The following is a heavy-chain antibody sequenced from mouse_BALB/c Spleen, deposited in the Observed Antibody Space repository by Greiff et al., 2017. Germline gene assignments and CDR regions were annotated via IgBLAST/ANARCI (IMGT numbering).Heavy chain of an antibody. V-gene: IGHV5-9-4*01. Sequence: EVQGVESGGGLVKPGGSLKLSCAASGFTFSSYAMSWVRQSPEKRLVWVAEISSGGSYTYYPDTVTGRFTISRDNAKNTLYLEMSSLRSEDTAMYYSAKIYYGNYEGTFYAMDYWGQGTSVTVSS. CDR3: AKIYYGNYEGTFYAMDY. CDR1: GFTFSSYA. J-gene: IGHJ4*01. D-gene: IGHD2-1*01. CDR2: ISSGGSYT.